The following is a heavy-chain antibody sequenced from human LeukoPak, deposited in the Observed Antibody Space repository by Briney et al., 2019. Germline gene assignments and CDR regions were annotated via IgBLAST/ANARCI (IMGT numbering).Heavy chain of an antibody. J-gene: IGHJ6*03. CDR1: GGSISSSSYY. CDR3: ARVKWLVVPAASGGNCYYMGV. D-gene: IGHD2-2*01. CDR2: IYYSGST. V-gene: IGHV4-39*07. Sequence: SETLSLTCTVSGGSISSSSYYWGWIRQPPGKGLEWIGSIYYSGSTYYNPSLKSRVTISVDTSKNQFSLKLSSVTAADTAVYYCARVKWLVVPAASGGNCYYMGVWGKGTTVTVSS.